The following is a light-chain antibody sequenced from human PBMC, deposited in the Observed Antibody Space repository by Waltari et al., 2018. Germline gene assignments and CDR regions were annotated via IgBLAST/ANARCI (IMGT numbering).Light chain of an antibody. CDR1: QSISSW. Sequence: DIQMTQSPSTLSASVVDRVPITCRASQSISSWLAWYQQKPGKAPKLLIYDASSLESGVPSRFSGSGSGTEFTLTISSLQPDDFATYYCQQYNSYSYTFGQGTKLEIK. CDR2: DAS. CDR3: QQYNSYSYT. V-gene: IGKV1-5*01. J-gene: IGKJ2*01.